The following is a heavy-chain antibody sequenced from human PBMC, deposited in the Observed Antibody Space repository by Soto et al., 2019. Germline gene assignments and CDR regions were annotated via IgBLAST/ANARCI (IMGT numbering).Heavy chain of an antibody. V-gene: IGHV4-34*01. Sequence: LQQWGAGLLKPSETLSLTCAVYGGSFSGYYWSWIRQPPGKGLEWIGEIKPSGSTNYTPSRXXRVPMSGDTPRTQSPSKLTSVSASDTAVYDCARGRDGGAANWGQGALVTVSS. D-gene: IGHD2-15*01. J-gene: IGHJ1*01. CDR3: ARGRDGGAAN. CDR1: GGSFSGYY. CDR2: IKPSGST.